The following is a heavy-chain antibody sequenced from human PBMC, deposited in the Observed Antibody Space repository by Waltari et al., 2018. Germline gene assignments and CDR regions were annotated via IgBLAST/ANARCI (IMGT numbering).Heavy chain of an antibody. J-gene: IGHJ4*02. CDR2: IKQSGST. CDR3: ARGGFGSPNYFDY. D-gene: IGHD3-10*01. Sequence: QVQLQQWGAGLLKPSETLSLTCAVYGGSFSGYYWSWIRQPPGKGLEWIGEIKQSGSTNYNPSLKSRVTISVDTSKNQFSLKLSSVTAADTAVYYCARGGFGSPNYFDYWGQGTLVTVSS. V-gene: IGHV4-34*01. CDR1: GGSFSGYY.